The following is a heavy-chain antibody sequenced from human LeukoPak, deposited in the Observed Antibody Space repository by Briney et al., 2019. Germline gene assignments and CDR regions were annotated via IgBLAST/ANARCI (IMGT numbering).Heavy chain of an antibody. CDR1: VYTFTSYD. Sequence: ASVRVSCKASVYTFTSYDIIGVRQAAGQGREGMGWISEYNDNTNYTHNLQGRVTMTTDAYTSTAYMELRSLRSDDTAVYYCARDCSSPSCYYSWGQGTLVTVSS. J-gene: IGHJ4*02. CDR2: ISEYNDNT. D-gene: IGHD2-2*01. CDR3: ARDCSSPSCYYS. V-gene: IGHV1-18*01.